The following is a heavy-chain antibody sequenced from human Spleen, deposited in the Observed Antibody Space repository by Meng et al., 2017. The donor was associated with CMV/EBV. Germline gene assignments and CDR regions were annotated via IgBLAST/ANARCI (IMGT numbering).Heavy chain of an antibody. D-gene: IGHD1-26*01. J-gene: IGHJ6*02. V-gene: IGHV1-2*02. CDR1: GYTFSGHA. Sequence: ASVKVSCKASGYTFSGHAINWVRQAPGQGLEWMGWINPNSGGTNYAQKFQGRVTMTRDTSISTAYMELRSLRSDDTAVYYCARDSKWELVRGDGYYYGMDVWGQGTTVTVSS. CDR3: ARDSKWELVRGDGYYYGMDV. CDR2: INPNSGGT.